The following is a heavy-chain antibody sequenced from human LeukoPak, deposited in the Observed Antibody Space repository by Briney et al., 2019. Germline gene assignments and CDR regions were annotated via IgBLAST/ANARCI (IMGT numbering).Heavy chain of an antibody. CDR3: AVSEWELNWFDP. Sequence: GGSLRLSCVASGFTFSSRDWMTWVRQAPGKGLEWVANIKQDGSEKNYVDSVKGRFTISRDNAKNSVDLQMNSLRVEDTAVYYCAVSEWELNWFDPWGQGTLVTVSS. J-gene: IGHJ5*02. CDR2: IKQDGSEK. CDR1: GFTFSSRDW. V-gene: IGHV3-7*01. D-gene: IGHD1-26*01.